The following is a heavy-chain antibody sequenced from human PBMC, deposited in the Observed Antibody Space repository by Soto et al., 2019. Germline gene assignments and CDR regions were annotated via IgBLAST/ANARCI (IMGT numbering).Heavy chain of an antibody. CDR3: AKRWYYYGSGRSHRLYWYFDL. CDR2: ISGSGGST. V-gene: IGHV3-23*01. J-gene: IGHJ2*01. Sequence: EVQLLESGGGLVQPGGSLRLSCAASGFTFSSYAMSWVRQAPGKGLEWVSAISGSGGSTYYADSVKGRFTISRDNSKNTLYLQMNSLRAEDTAVYYCAKRWYYYGSGRSHRLYWYFDLWGRGTLVTVSS. D-gene: IGHD3-10*01. CDR1: GFTFSSYA.